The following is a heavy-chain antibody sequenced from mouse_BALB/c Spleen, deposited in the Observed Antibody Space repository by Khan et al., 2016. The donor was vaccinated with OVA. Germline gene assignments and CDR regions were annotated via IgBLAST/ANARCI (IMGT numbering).Heavy chain of an antibody. V-gene: IGHV5-4*02. D-gene: IGHD2-1*01. CDR3: ERGYYGNPFSY. Sequence: EVELVESGGGLVKPGGSLKLSCAASGFTFSDYYMYWVRQTPEKRLEWVATISDGGCYTYYPDSVKGRFTISRDDAKNNLYLQMSSLKSEDTAIYYWERGYYGNPFSYWGQGTLVTVSA. CDR2: ISDGGCYT. CDR1: GFTFSDYY. J-gene: IGHJ3*01.